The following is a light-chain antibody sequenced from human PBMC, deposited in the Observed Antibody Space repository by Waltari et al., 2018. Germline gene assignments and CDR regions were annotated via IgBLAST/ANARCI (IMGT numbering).Light chain of an antibody. CDR2: GAS. V-gene: IGKV3-20*01. J-gene: IGKJ2*01. CDR1: QSVSDNY. Sequence: EIVLTQSPGTLSLSPGERATLSCRASQSVSDNYLAWYQQKPGQPPRVLIYGASSRASGTPDRFSGSGSGTDFTLTISRLEPEDFAVYYCQQYGNLRYTFGQGTKLEIK. CDR3: QQYGNLRYT.